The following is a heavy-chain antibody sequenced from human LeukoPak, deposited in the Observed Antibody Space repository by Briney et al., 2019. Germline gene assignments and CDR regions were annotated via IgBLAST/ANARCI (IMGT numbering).Heavy chain of an antibody. CDR2: MYYSGNT. CDR3: ARTLGWASSRYPFDG. V-gene: IGHV4-38-2*02. J-gene: IGHJ4*02. Sequence: PSETLSLTCTVSGYSISSGYYWGWIRQPPGKGLEWIGSMYYSGNTDYNPSLKSRVTISVDTSKNQFSLKVNSVTAADTAVYYCARTLGWASSRYPFDGWGQGTLVTVSS. D-gene: IGHD3-16*02. CDR1: GYSISSGYY.